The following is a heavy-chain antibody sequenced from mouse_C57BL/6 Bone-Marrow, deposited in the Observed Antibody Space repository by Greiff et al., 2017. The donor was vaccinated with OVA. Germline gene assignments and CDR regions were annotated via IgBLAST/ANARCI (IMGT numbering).Heavy chain of an antibody. CDR2: INPNNGGT. D-gene: IGHD1-1*01. CDR3: TRGITTVGADY. Sequence: EVQLQQSGPELVKPGASVKISCKASGYTFTDYYMNWVKQSHGKSLEWIGDINPNNGGTSYNQKFQGKATLTVDKSSSKAYMELRSLTSEDAADYYCTRGITTVGADYWGQGTTLTVSS. CDR1: GYTFTDYY. J-gene: IGHJ2*01. V-gene: IGHV1-26*01.